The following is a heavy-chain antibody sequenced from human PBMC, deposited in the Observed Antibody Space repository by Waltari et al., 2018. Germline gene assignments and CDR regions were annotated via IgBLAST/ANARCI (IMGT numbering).Heavy chain of an antibody. CDR1: GFTFTSSA. Sequence: QMQLVQSGPEVKKPGTSVKVSCKASGFTFTSSAVQWVRQARGQRLEWIGWIVVGSGNTNYAQKFQERVTITRDMSTSTAYMELSSLRSEDTAVYYCAAARLWGGFDYWGQGTLVTVSS. V-gene: IGHV1-58*01. J-gene: IGHJ4*02. CDR2: IVVGSGNT. D-gene: IGHD3-16*01. CDR3: AAARLWGGFDY.